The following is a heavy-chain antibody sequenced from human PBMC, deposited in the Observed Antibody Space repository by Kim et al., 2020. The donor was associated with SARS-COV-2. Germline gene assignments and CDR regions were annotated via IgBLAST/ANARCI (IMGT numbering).Heavy chain of an antibody. CDR3: ARRLYSGSYYYFDY. D-gene: IGHD1-26*01. V-gene: IGHV5-51*01. Sequence: SPSFQGQVTISADKSISTAYLQWSSLKASDTAMYYCARRLYSGSYYYFDYWGQGTLVTVSS. J-gene: IGHJ4*02.